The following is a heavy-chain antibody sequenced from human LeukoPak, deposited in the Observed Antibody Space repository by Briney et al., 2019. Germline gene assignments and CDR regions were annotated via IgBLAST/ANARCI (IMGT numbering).Heavy chain of an antibody. CDR3: ARDIQEGYYYYYMDV. CDR1: GFTFDDYG. J-gene: IGHJ6*03. Sequence: GGSLRLSCAASGFTFDDYGLSWVRQAPGKGLEWVSYISSSGSTIYYADSVKGRFTISRDNAKNSLYLQMNSLRAEDTAVYYCARDIQEGYYYYYMDVWGKGTTVTISS. CDR2: ISSSGSTI. D-gene: IGHD5-18*01. V-gene: IGHV3-11*01.